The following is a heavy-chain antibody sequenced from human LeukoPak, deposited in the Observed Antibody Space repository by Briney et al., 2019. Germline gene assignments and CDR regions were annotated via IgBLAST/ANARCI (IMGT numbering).Heavy chain of an antibody. J-gene: IGHJ3*02. CDR3: AKAVSSWDAFDI. CDR1: GFTFDDYA. D-gene: IGHD2-15*01. CDR2: ISWNSGSI. Sequence: GGSLRLSCAASGFTFDDYAMHWVRQAPGKGLEWVSGISWNSGSIGYADSVKGRFTISRDNAKNSLYLQMNSLRAEDTALYYCAKAVSSWDAFDIWGQGTMVTVSS. V-gene: IGHV3-9*01.